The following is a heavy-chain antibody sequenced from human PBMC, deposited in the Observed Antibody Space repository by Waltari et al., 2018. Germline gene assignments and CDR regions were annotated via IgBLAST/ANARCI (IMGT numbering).Heavy chain of an antibody. V-gene: IGHV3-30-3*01. D-gene: IGHD3-22*01. Sequence: QVQLVASGGGVVQPGRSLRLSCAASGFTFSRYAMPWFRRAPGRGREWVAVISYDGSNKYYADSVKGRFTISRDNSKNTLYLQMNSLRAEDTAVYYCARDYGYYDSSGLVDYWGQGTLVTVSS. CDR1: GFTFSRYA. J-gene: IGHJ4*02. CDR2: ISYDGSNK. CDR3: ARDYGYYDSSGLVDY.